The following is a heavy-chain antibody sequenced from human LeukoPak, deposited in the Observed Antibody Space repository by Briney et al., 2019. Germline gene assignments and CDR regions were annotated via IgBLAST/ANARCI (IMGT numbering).Heavy chain of an antibody. J-gene: IGHJ4*02. D-gene: IGHD6-6*01. CDR2: IGALGGST. Sequence: GGSLRLSCEASGFTFSRFAMTWVRQAPGKGLEWVSTIGALGGSTNYAASVKGRFTISRDNSKNTLYLQMNSLRAEDTAVYYCAKGSPIAARGPLDYWGQGTLVTVSS. CDR1: GFTFSRFA. V-gene: IGHV3-23*01. CDR3: AKGSPIAARGPLDY.